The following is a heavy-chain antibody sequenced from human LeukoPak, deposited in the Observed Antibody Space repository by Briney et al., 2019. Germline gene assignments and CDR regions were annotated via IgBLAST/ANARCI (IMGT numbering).Heavy chain of an antibody. J-gene: IGHJ6*02. CDR3: AREEDADRYPSGSGNYPYYYYYYGMDV. CDR1: GFTFSSYS. CDR2: ISSSSSYI. V-gene: IGHV3-21*01. D-gene: IGHD3-10*01. Sequence: GGSLRLSCAASGFTFSSYSMNWVRQAPGKGLEWVSSISSSSSYIYYADSVKGRFTISRDNAKNSLYLQMNSLTAEDAAIYYCAREEDADRYPSGSGNYPYYYYYYGMDVWGQGTTVTVSS.